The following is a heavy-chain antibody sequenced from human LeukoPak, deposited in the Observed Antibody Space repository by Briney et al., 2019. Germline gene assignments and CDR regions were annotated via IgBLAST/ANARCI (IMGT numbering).Heavy chain of an antibody. CDR1: GDSISTYY. CDR3: ARAFGTAAAGYFDY. J-gene: IGHJ4*02. V-gene: IGHV4-59*01. D-gene: IGHD6-13*01. Sequence: SETLSLTCTVSGDSISTYYWTWIRQPPGKGLEWIGSVYYSGSTNYNPSLKSRVTISVNTSKNQFSLKLSSVTAADTAVYYCARAFGTAAAGYFDYWGQGTLVTVPS. CDR2: VYYSGST.